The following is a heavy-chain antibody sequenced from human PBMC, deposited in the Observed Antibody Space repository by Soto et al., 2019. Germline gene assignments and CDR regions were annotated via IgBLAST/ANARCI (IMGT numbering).Heavy chain of an antibody. V-gene: IGHV4-34*01. CDR2: INDSGNI. J-gene: IGHJ6*03. D-gene: IGHD3-10*01. CDR3: ARGLILWFGELSRRGGYYYYMDV. Sequence: WTWIRQTPGKGLEWIGEINDSGNINYNPSLKSRVTILLDTPRKQISPKLSSVTAADSAVYYCARGLILWFGELSRRGGYYYYMDVWGKGTTVTVSS.